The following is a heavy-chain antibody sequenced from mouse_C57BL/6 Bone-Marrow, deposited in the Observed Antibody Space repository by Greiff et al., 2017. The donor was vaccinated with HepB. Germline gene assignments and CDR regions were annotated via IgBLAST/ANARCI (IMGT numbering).Heavy chain of an antibody. J-gene: IGHJ2*01. Sequence: EVKLVESGGGLVKPGGSLKLSCAASGFTFSSYTMSWVRQTPEKRLEWVATISGCGGNTYYPDSVKGRFTISRDNANNTLDLQRISLRSEDTALYYCARDVYYPYYFDYWGQGTTLTVSS. D-gene: IGHD2-3*01. CDR1: GFTFSSYT. CDR2: ISGCGGNT. CDR3: ARDVYYPYYFDY. V-gene: IGHV5-9*01.